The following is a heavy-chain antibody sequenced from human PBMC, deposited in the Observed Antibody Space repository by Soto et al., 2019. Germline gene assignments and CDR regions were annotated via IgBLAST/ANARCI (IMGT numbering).Heavy chain of an antibody. J-gene: IGHJ4*02. V-gene: IGHV3-23*01. CDR3: GNGLENHYNYDY. CDR2: INSRGDNT. D-gene: IGHD3-16*01. CDR1: GFTFSNHV. Sequence: EVQLLESGGGLVQPGESLRLSCAASGFTFSNHVMSWVRQAPGKGPEWVSSINSRGDNTYYAGSVRGRFTISRDNSKSTLYLQMNSLRAEDTAVYYCGNGLENHYNYDYWGQGTLVTVSS.